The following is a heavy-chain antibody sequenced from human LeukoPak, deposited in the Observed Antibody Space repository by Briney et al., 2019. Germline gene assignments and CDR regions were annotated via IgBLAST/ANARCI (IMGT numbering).Heavy chain of an antibody. J-gene: IGHJ4*02. Sequence: PGGSLRLSCAASGFTFSSYGMHWVRQAPGKGLEWVAVIWYGGSNKYYADSVKGRFTISRDNSKNTLYLQMNSLRAEDTAVYYCAKDRGGAADYWGQGTLVTVSS. V-gene: IGHV3-30*02. D-gene: IGHD3-16*01. CDR2: IWYGGSNK. CDR3: AKDRGGAADY. CDR1: GFTFSSYG.